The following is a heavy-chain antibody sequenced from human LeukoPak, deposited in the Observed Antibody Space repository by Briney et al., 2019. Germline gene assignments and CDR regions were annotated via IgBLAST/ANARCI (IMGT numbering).Heavy chain of an antibody. CDR3: TRGPYGSVIVVGVWFDP. Sequence: PGGSLRLSCAASGFTFSSYAMSWVRQAPGKGLEWVSAISGSGGSTYYADSVKGRFTISRDNSKNTLYLQMNSLRAEDTAVYYCTRGPYGSVIVVGVWFDPWGQGTLVTVSS. J-gene: IGHJ5*02. V-gene: IGHV3-23*01. CDR2: ISGSGGST. D-gene: IGHD3-22*01. CDR1: GFTFSSYA.